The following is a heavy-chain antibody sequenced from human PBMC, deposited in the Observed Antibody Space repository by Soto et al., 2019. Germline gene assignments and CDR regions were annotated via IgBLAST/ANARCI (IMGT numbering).Heavy chain of an antibody. Sequence: SETLSLTCTVSGVSISSGGYYWSWIRQHPGKGLEWIGYIYYSGSTYYNPSLKSRVTISVDTSKNQFSLKLSSVTAADTAVYYCARGGVFGVVTIWGQGTTVTVSS. CDR2: IYYSGST. J-gene: IGHJ6*02. CDR3: ARGGVFGVVTI. CDR1: GVSISSGGYY. V-gene: IGHV4-31*03. D-gene: IGHD3-3*01.